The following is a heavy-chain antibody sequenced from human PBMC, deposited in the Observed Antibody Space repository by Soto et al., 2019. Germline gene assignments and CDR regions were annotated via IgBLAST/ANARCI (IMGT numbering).Heavy chain of an antibody. V-gene: IGHV4-59*01. D-gene: IGHD3-10*01. J-gene: IGHJ3*02. CDR3: ARDEGDLGGFDS. Sequence: PSETLSLTCTVSGGSISSYYWSWIRQPPGKGLEWIGYIYYSGSTNYNPSLKSRVTISVDTSKNQFSLKLSSVTAADTAVYDCARDEGDLGGFDSWGQGTMVSVSS. CDR2: IYYSGST. CDR1: GGSISSYY.